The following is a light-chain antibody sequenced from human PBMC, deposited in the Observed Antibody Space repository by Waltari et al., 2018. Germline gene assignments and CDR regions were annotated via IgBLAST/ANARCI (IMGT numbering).Light chain of an antibody. CDR1: QSIDSTH. J-gene: IGKJ1*01. V-gene: IGKV3-20*01. CDR3: QYYDSSPLWT. CDR2: GAS. Sequence: EIVLTQSPGTLSLSPGERATLSCRASQSIDSTHLAWYQQKPGQPPRLLIYGASNRATGISDRFSGSVSGTDFTLTINRLDPEDFAVYYCQYYDSSPLWTFGQGTKVEIK.